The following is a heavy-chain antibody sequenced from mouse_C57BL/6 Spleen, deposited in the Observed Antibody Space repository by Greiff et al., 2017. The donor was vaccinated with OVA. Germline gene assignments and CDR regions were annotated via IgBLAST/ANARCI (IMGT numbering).Heavy chain of an antibody. Sequence: VQLQQSGPELVKPGASVKISCKASGYSFTGYFMNWVMQSHGKSLEWIGRINPYNGDTFYNQKFKGKATLTVDKSSSTAHMELRSLTSEDSAVYEGAIVRRIAYEAMDDWGQGTSVTVSS. V-gene: IGHV1-20*01. CDR1: GYSFTGYF. CDR2: INPYNGDT. CDR3: AIVRRIAYEAMDD. D-gene: IGHD2-12*01. J-gene: IGHJ4*01.